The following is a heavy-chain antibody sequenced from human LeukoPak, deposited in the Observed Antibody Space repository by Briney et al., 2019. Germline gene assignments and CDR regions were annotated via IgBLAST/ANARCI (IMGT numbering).Heavy chain of an antibody. CDR1: GYPFTSYG. J-gene: IGHJ4*02. V-gene: IGHV1-18*01. Sequence: GASVKVSCKASGYPFTSYGLTWVRQTPGQGLEWMGWIAAYNGGTNYAQIFQGRISMTTDTSTNTGYMELRILTSDDTAVYYCAREDSNSENFWGQGTLVTVSS. CDR2: IAAYNGGT. D-gene: IGHD2/OR15-2a*01. CDR3: AREDSNSENF.